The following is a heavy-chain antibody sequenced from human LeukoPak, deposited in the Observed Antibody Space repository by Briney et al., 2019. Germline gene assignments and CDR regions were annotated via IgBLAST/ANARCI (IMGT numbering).Heavy chain of an antibody. CDR1: GGTFSSYA. D-gene: IGHD3-10*01. V-gene: IGHV1-69*04. J-gene: IGHJ4*02. Sequence: SVKVSCKASGGTFSSYAISWVRQAPGQGLEWMGRIIPILGIANYAQKFQGRVTITADKSTSTAYMELSSLRSEDTAVYYCATGPITMVRGVKSLHYYWGQGTLVTVSS. CDR3: ATGPITMVRGVKSLHYY. CDR2: IIPILGIA.